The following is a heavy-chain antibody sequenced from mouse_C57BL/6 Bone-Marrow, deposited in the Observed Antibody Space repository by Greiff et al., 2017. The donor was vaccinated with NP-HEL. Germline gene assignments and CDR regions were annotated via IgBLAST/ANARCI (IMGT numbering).Heavy chain of an antibody. CDR1: GFNIKDYY. CDR2: IDPEDGET. J-gene: IGHJ1*03. Sequence: DVQLQESGAELVKPGASVKLSCTASGFNIKDYYMHWVKQRTEQGLEWIGRIDPEDGETKYAAKFQGKATITADKSSNTAYLQLSSLTSEDTAVYYCARNDYDGGSWYFDVWGTGTTVTVSS. CDR3: ARNDYDGGSWYFDV. D-gene: IGHD2-4*01. V-gene: IGHV14-2*01.